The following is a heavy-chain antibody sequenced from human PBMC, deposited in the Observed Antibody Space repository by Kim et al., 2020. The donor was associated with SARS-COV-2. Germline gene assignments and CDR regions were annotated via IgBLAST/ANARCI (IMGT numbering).Heavy chain of an antibody. Sequence: SETLSLTCTVSGGSISSYYWSWIRQPAGKGLEWIGRIYTSGSTNYNPSLKSRVTISVDTSKNQFSLKLSSVTAADTAVYYCARDGQDSSSWYPKSYYYYGMDVWGQGTTVTVSS. J-gene: IGHJ6*02. CDR3: ARDGQDSSSWYPKSYYYYGMDV. V-gene: IGHV4-4*07. CDR1: GGSISSYY. D-gene: IGHD6-13*01. CDR2: IYTSGST.